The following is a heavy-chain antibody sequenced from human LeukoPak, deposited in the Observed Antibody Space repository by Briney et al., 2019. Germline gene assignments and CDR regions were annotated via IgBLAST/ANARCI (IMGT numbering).Heavy chain of an antibody. CDR3: ARHYLYGDPPAFDF. CDR1: VGSPRRYT. V-gene: IGHV4-59*08. CDR2: MYSRVGT. D-gene: IGHD4-17*01. Sequence: PETPSLTRTVSVGSPRRYTWSCICQPPQRGLEWIGYMYSRVGTNDNTPLKSRVTISRDTSKNQLSLRVTSVTAADTAMYYCARHYLYGDPPAFDFWGQGTMVTVSS. J-gene: IGHJ3*01.